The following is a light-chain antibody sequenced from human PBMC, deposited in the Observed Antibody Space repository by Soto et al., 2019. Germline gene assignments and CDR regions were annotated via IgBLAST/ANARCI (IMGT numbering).Light chain of an antibody. CDR2: DAS. V-gene: IGKV3-15*01. CDR1: QSVSSN. CDR3: QQRRNWPFT. Sequence: EIVMTQSPATLSVSPGERATLSCRASQSVSSNLAWYQQKPGQAPRLLIYDASTRATGFPARFSGSGSGTEFTLTISSLQSEDFAVYYCQQRRNWPFTFAGGTKVDIK. J-gene: IGKJ4*01.